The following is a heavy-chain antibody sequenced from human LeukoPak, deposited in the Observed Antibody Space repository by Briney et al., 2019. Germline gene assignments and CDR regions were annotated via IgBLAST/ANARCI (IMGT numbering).Heavy chain of an antibody. CDR3: VRDHLWSFDI. D-gene: IGHD2-21*01. J-gene: IGHJ3*02. Sequence: GGSLRLSCAASGFTVSSNYMSWVRQAPGKGPEWVSYITSSGTTIYYADSVKGRFTISRDDAKNSLYLQMNSLRAEDTAVYYCVRDHLWSFDIWGQGTVVTVSS. V-gene: IGHV3-11*04. CDR2: ITSSGTTI. CDR1: GFTVSSNY.